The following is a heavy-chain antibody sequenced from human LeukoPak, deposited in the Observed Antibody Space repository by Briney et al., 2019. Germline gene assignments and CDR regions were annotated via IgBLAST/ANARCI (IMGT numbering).Heavy chain of an antibody. CDR1: GFTSSNYG. CDR2: ISYDGSNK. D-gene: IGHD6-19*01. V-gene: IGHV3-30*18. J-gene: IGHJ3*02. Sequence: GGSLRLSCAASGFTSSNYGMHWVRQAPGKGLEWVAVISYDGSNKYYADSVKGRFTISRDNSKNTLYLQMNSLRAEDTAVYYCAKGYSSGWSHAFDIWGQGTMVTVSS. CDR3: AKGYSSGWSHAFDI.